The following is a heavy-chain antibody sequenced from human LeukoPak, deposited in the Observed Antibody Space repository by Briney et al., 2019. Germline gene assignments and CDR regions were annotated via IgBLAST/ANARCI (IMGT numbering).Heavy chain of an antibody. D-gene: IGHD6-19*01. Sequence: ASVKVSCKASGYTFTSYGISWVRQAPGQGLEWMGWISAYNGNTNYAQKLQGRVTMTTDTSTSTAYMELRSLRSDDTAVYYCARDYSSGRDPGDYYYYMDVWGKGTTVTVSS. V-gene: IGHV1-18*01. J-gene: IGHJ6*03. CDR3: ARDYSSGRDPGDYYYYMDV. CDR2: ISAYNGNT. CDR1: GYTFTSYG.